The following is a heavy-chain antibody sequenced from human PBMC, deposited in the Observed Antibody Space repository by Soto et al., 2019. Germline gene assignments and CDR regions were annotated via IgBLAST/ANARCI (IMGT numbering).Heavy chain of an antibody. D-gene: IGHD3-22*01. CDR2: ISAYNGNT. J-gene: IGHJ6*02. Sequence: ASVKVSCKASGYTFTSYGISWVRQAPGQGLEWMGWISAYNGNTNYAQKLQGRVTMTTDTSTSTAYMELRSLRSDDTAVYYCARPNYYDSSGYPYGMAVWGQGTTVTVSS. V-gene: IGHV1-18*01. CDR3: ARPNYYDSSGYPYGMAV. CDR1: GYTFTSYG.